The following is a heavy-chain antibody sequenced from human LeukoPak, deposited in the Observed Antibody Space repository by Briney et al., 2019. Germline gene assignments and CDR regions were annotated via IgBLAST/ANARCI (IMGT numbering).Heavy chain of an antibody. CDR3: ARGPRSNYYFDY. CDR2: INHSGST. CDR1: GRSFSGYY. J-gene: IGHJ4*02. D-gene: IGHD4-11*01. Sequence: PSETLSLTCAVYGRSFSGYYWSWIRQPPGKGLEWIGEINHSGSTNYNPSLKSRVTISVDTSKNQFSLKLSSVTAADTAVYYCARGPRSNYYFDYWGQGTLVTVSS. V-gene: IGHV4-34*01.